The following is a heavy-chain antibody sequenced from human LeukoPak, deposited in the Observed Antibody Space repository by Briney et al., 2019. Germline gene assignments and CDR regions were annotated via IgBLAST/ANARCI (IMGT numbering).Heavy chain of an antibody. D-gene: IGHD2-2*01. CDR3: AKCPLNPYCSSTSCYCYVDY. CDR2: IGGSGGST. J-gene: IGHJ4*02. V-gene: IGHV3-23*01. CDR1: GFTFSSYA. Sequence: PGGSLRLSCAASGFTFSSYAMSWVRQAPGRGLEWVSAIGGSGGSTYYADSVKGRFTISRDNSKNTLYLQMNSLRAEDTAVYYCAKCPLNPYCSSTSCYCYVDYWGQGTLVTVSS.